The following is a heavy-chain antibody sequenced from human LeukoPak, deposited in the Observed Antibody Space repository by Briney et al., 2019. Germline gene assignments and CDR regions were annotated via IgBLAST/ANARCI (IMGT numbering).Heavy chain of an antibody. Sequence: GGSLRLSCAASGFNFDNYAMSWVRQAPGKGLEWVSSISASGSGTNYADSVKGRFTISRDNAKNSLYLQMNSLRAEDTAVYYCARAKGGMDVWGQGTTVTVSS. J-gene: IGHJ6*02. V-gene: IGHV3-21*01. CDR2: ISASGSGT. CDR1: GFNFDNYA. CDR3: ARAKGGMDV.